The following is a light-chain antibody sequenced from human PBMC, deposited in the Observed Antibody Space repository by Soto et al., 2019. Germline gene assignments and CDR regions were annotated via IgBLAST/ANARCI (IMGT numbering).Light chain of an antibody. V-gene: IGLV1-51*01. CDR1: SSNIGSHS. CDR2: DNN. CDR3: GTWDSNLNTGV. Sequence: QSVLTQPPSVSAAPGQKVTISCSGTSSNIGSHSVSWYQQLPGTAPKLLISDNNKRPSGIPDRFSGSKSGTSATLDITGLQTGDEADYYCGTWDSNLNTGVFGGGTKLTVL. J-gene: IGLJ2*01.